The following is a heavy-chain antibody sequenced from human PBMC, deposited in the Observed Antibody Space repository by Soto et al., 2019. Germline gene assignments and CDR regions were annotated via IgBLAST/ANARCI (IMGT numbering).Heavy chain of an antibody. V-gene: IGHV2-5*02. D-gene: IGHD3-22*01. CDR3: AHSLIGYYYDSSGSNWFDP. CDR2: IYWDDDK. Sequence: QITLKESGPTLVKPTQTLTLTCTFSGFSLSTSEVGVGWIRQPPGKALEWLALIYWDDDKRYSPSLKSRLTITKDTSKNQVVLTMTNMDPVDTATYYCAHSLIGYYYDSSGSNWFDPWGQGTLVTVSS. J-gene: IGHJ5*02. CDR1: GFSLSTSEVG.